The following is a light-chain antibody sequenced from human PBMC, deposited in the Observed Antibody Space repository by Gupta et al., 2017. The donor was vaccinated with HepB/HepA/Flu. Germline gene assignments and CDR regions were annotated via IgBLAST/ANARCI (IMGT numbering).Light chain of an antibody. CDR3: AAWDDSLSGVV. CDR1: SSNIGSNC. Sequence: SVLPQPPPASGTPGQRVSIAWSRSSSNIGSNCVDWYQQTPGTAPNLLIYRNNQRPSGVPERFSGSRSGTSATLAISGLRAEDEADYYCAAWDDSLSGVVFGGGTELTVL. V-gene: IGLV1-47*01. CDR2: RNN. J-gene: IGLJ2*01.